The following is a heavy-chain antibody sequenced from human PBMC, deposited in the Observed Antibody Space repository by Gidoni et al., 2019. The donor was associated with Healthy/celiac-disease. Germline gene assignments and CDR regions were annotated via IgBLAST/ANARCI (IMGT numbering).Heavy chain of an antibody. J-gene: IGHJ4*02. Sequence: QVQLVESGGGVVQPGRSLRLSCAASGFPFSSYAMHWVRQAPGKGLEWVAVISYDGSNKYYADSVKGRFTISRDNSKNTLYLQMNSLRAEDTAVYYCAREQFGAAGFDYWGQGTLVTVSS. CDR2: ISYDGSNK. CDR3: AREQFGAAGFDY. V-gene: IGHV3-30-3*01. D-gene: IGHD6-13*01. CDR1: GFPFSSYA.